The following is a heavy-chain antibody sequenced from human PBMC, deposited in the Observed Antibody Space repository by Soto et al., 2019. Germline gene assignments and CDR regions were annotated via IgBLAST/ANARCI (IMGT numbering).Heavy chain of an antibody. J-gene: IGHJ5*02. D-gene: IGHD3-3*01. CDR2: INAGNGNT. CDR3: ARVRVQEWLGWFDP. V-gene: IGHV1-3*01. Sequence: QVQLVQSGAEVKKPGASVKVSCKASGYTFTSYAMHWVRQAPGQRLEWMGWINAGNGNTKYSQKFQGRVTITRDTSASTAYMELSSLRSEDTTVYYCARVRVQEWLGWFDPWGQGTLVTVSS. CDR1: GYTFTSYA.